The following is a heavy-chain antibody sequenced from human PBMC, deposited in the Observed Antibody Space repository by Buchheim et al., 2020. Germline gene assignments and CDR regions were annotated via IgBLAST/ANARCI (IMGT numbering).Heavy chain of an antibody. Sequence: QVQLVESGGGLVKPGGSLRLSCAASGFTFSDYYMSWIRQAPGKGLEWVSYISSSSSYTTYADSVKGRFTISRDTSTTSLYLQMNSLRAEDTAVYYCARDLRYCSSTSCYNLRQFDYWGQGTL. CDR1: GFTFSDYY. V-gene: IGHV3-11*05. D-gene: IGHD2-2*02. J-gene: IGHJ4*02. CDR2: ISSSSSYT. CDR3: ARDLRYCSSTSCYNLRQFDY.